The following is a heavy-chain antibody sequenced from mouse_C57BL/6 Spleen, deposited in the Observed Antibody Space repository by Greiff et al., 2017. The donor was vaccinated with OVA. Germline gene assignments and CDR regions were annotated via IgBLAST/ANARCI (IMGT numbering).Heavy chain of an antibody. Sequence: EVKLVESGPGLVKPSQSLSLTCSVTGYSITSGYYWNWIRQFPGNKLEWMGYISYDGSNNYNPSLKNRISITRDTSKNQFFLKLNSVTTEDTATYYCARRAVGYYFDYWGQGTTLTVSS. CDR3: ARRAVGYYFDY. CDR2: ISYDGSN. V-gene: IGHV3-6*01. D-gene: IGHD1-1*01. J-gene: IGHJ2*01. CDR1: GYSITSGYY.